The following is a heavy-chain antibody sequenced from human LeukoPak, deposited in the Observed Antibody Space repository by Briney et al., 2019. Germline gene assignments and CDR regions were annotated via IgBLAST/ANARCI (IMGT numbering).Heavy chain of an antibody. CDR3: ARDLQSYSSSWYLIDP. J-gene: IGHJ5*02. CDR1: GYTFTGYY. Sequence: GASVKVSCKASGYTFTGYYMHWVRQAPGQGLGWMGWINPNSGGTNYAQKFQGRVTMTRDTSISTAYMELSRLRSDDTAVYYCARDLQSYSSSWYLIDPWGQGTLVTVSS. CDR2: INPNSGGT. D-gene: IGHD6-13*01. V-gene: IGHV1-2*02.